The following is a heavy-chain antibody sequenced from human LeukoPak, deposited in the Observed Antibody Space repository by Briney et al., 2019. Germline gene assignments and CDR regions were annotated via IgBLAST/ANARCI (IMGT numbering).Heavy chain of an antibody. D-gene: IGHD3-10*01. J-gene: IGHJ4*02. Sequence: PGGSLRLSCAASGFTFSTYSMNWVRQAPGKGLEWVSYISSSSSTIYYADSVKDRFTISRDNAKNSLYLQMNSLRDEDAAVYYCARGMVRGVGSPFDYWGQGTLVTVSS. V-gene: IGHV3-48*02. CDR1: GFTFSTYS. CDR2: ISSSSSTI. CDR3: ARGMVRGVGSPFDY.